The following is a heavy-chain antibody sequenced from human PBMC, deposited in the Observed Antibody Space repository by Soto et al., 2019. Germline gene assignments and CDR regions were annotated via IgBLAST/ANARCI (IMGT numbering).Heavy chain of an antibody. V-gene: IGHV4-39*02. CDR3: VGENSRLDY. Sequence: SETLSLTCTVSGASISSSTYYWGWIRQPPGKGLEYIGSIYYSGSTYYNPSLKSRVTISVDTSRNHFSLSLSSVTAADTAVYYCVGENSRLDYWGQGIQVPVSS. J-gene: IGHJ4*02. CDR1: GASISSSTYY. D-gene: IGHD1-26*01. CDR2: IYYSGST.